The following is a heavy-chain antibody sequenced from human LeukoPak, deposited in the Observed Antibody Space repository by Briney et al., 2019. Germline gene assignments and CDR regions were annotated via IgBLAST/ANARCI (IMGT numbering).Heavy chain of an antibody. CDR3: ANPQSADPFNWFDP. Sequence: GGSLRLSCAASGFTFSSYAMSWVRQAPGKGLEWVSAISGSGGSTYYADSVKGRFTISRDNSKNTLYLQMNSLRAEDTAVYYCANPQSADPFNWFDPWGRGTLVTVSS. CDR2: ISGSGGST. V-gene: IGHV3-23*01. J-gene: IGHJ5*02. D-gene: IGHD2-2*01. CDR1: GFTFSSYA.